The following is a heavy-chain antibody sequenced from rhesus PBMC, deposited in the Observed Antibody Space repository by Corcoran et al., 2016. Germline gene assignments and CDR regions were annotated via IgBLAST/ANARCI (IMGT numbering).Heavy chain of an antibody. CDR2: ITGNPGST. CDR1: GGSFSSYW. CDR3: AISRSGGWSFDY. D-gene: IGHD6-37*01. J-gene: IGHJ4*01. Sequence: QVQLQESGPGLVKPSETLSLTCAVSGGSFSSYWWSWIPQPPGKGLEWIGEITGNPGSTHNRPSVRCRVTIAKDASKNQFSLELSSVTAADAAVFYCAISRSGGWSFDYWGQGVLVTVSS. V-gene: IGHV4-80*01.